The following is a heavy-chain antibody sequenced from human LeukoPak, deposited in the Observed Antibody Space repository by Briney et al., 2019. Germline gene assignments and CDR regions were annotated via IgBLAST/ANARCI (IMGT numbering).Heavy chain of an antibody. J-gene: IGHJ4*02. CDR2: ISYDGSNK. V-gene: IGHV3-30-3*01. CDR3: ASDRLLEWLLSH. D-gene: IGHD3-3*01. CDR1: GFTLSSYA. Sequence: GGSLRLSCAASGFTLSSYAMHWVRQAPGKGLEWVAVISYDGSNKYYADSVKGRFTISRDNSKNTLYLQMNSLRAEDTAVYYCASDRLLEWLLSHWGQGTLVTVSS.